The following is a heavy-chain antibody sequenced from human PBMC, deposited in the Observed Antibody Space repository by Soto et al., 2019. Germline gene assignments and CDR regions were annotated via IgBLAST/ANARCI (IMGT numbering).Heavy chain of an antibody. V-gene: IGHV5-51*01. CDR2: IYPGDSDT. Sequence: GESLKISCKASGYTFSTYWIGWVRQMPGRGLEWMGFIYPGDSDTSYSPSFQGQVTISADKSTSTVYLQWSSLKASDTAMYYCARQKLWMATINNDAFDIRGQGTMVTVSS. J-gene: IGHJ3*02. CDR3: ARQKLWMATINNDAFDI. CDR1: GYTFSTYW. D-gene: IGHD2-21*01.